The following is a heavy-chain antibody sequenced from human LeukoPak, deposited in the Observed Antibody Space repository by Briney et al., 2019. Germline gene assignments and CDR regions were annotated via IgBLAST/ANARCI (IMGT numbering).Heavy chain of an antibody. D-gene: IGHD4-17*01. CDR1: GYSFTSYW. CDR3: ARPSDGDYFDAFDI. J-gene: IGHJ3*02. Sequence: GESLKISCKGSGYSFTSYWIGWVRQMPGKGRGWMGIIYPGDSDTRYSPSFQGQVTISADKSISTGYLQWSSLKASDTAMYYCARPSDGDYFDAFDIWGQGTMVTVSS. CDR2: IYPGDSDT. V-gene: IGHV5-51*01.